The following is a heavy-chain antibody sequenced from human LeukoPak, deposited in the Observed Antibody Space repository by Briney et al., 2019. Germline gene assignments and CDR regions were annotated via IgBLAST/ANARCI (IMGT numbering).Heavy chain of an antibody. CDR3: ARGRIVVVPAAYGNHGGSFDY. Sequence: PGGSLRLSCAASGFTFSSYAMSWVRQAPGKGLEWVSAISGSGGSTYYADSVKGRFTISRDNAKNSLYLQMNSLRDEDTAVYYCARGRIVVVPAAYGNHGGSFDYWGQGTLVTVSS. CDR1: GFTFSSYA. V-gene: IGHV3-23*01. D-gene: IGHD2-2*01. J-gene: IGHJ4*02. CDR2: ISGSGGST.